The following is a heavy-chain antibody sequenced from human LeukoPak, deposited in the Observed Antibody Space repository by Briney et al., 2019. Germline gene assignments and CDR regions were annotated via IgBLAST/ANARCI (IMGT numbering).Heavy chain of an antibody. D-gene: IGHD3-10*01. CDR1: GFTFSSYG. CDR2: ISSLSDYI. Sequence: PGGSLRLSCAASGFTFSSYGMNWVRQAPGKGLEWVSSISSLSDYIYYADSLKGRFTISRDNAKNSLYLQMNSLRAEDTAVYYCARDWSGIYYGSGTFFDYWGQGTLVTVSS. V-gene: IGHV3-21*01. CDR3: ARDWSGIYYGSGTFFDY. J-gene: IGHJ4*02.